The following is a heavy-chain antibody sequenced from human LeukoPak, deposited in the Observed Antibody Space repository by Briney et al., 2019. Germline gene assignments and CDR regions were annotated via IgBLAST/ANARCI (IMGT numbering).Heavy chain of an antibody. V-gene: IGHV3-9*01. D-gene: IGHD3-16*02. CDR3: AKDTPYDYVWGSYRYTGY. CDR2: ISWNSGSI. Sequence: GGSLRLSCAASGFTFDDYAMHWVRQAPGKGLEWVSGISWNSGSIGYADSVKGRFTISRDNAKNSLYLQMNSLRAEDTAVYYCAKDTPYDYVWGSYRYTGYWGQGTLVTVSS. J-gene: IGHJ4*02. CDR1: GFTFDDYA.